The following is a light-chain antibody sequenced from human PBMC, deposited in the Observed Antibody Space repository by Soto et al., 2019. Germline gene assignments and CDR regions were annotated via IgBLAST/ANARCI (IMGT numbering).Light chain of an antibody. CDR2: AAS. Sequence: AIRMTQSPSSFSASTGDRVTITCRASQGISRYLAWYQQKPGKAPKLLIYAASTLQSGVPSRFSGSGSGTDFTLADSCLQSEDFAPYYCQQYYNYRPTFGQGTKVEIK. CDR3: QQYYNYRPT. J-gene: IGKJ1*01. CDR1: QGISRY. V-gene: IGKV1-8*01.